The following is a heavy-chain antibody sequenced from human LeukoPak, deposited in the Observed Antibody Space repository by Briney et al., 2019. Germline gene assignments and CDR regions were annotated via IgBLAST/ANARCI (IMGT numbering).Heavy chain of an antibody. CDR1: GFNFRDYG. CDR2: ISYDANTK. V-gene: IGHV3-33*01. J-gene: IGHJ4*02. D-gene: IGHD2-15*01. CDR3: ARDRSTKWSFQY. Sequence: PGGSLRLSCAASGFNFRDYGMHWIRQAPGKGLEWLAFISYDANTKYYGDSARGRFTISRDDSKSTLYLQMSSLRPDDSALYYCARDRSTKWSFQYWDQGALVTVSS.